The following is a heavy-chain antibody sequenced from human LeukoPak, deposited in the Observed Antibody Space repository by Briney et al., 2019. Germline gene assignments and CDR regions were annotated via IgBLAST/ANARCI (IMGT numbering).Heavy chain of an antibody. CDR1: GFTVSSNY. J-gene: IGHJ4*02. D-gene: IGHD5-12*01. CDR3: ARDHSGYDYARGFDY. V-gene: IGHV3-53*01. Sequence: GGSLRLSCAASGFTVSSNYMSWVRQAPGKGLEWVSVIYSGGSTYYADSVKGRFTISRDNSKNTLYLQMNSLRVEDTAVYYCARDHSGYDYARGFDYWGQGTLVTVSS. CDR2: IYSGGST.